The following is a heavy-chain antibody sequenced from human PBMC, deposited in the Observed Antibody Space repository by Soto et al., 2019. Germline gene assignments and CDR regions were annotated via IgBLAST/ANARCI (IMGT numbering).Heavy chain of an antibody. Sequence: SVKVSCKASGGTFSSYAISWVRQAPGQGLEWMGGIIPIFGTANYAQKFQGRVTITADKSTSTAYMELSSLRSEDTAVYHCASPNPYCSGGSCSIDYWGQGTLVTVSS. D-gene: IGHD2-15*01. CDR3: ASPNPYCSGGSCSIDY. CDR1: GGTFSSYA. J-gene: IGHJ4*02. V-gene: IGHV1-69*06. CDR2: IIPIFGTA.